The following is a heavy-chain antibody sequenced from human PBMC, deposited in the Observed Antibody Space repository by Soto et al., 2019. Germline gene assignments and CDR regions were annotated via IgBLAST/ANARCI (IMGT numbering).Heavy chain of an antibody. CDR3: AMVDVYVTPSPQDV. V-gene: IGHV1-18*01. J-gene: IGHJ6*02. CDR2: INTYNGNT. CDR1: GYSFTRYG. Sequence: QVQLVQSRAEVKNPGASVKVSCKASGYSFTRYGIAWARQSPGQGLEWMGWINTYNGNTNYAQNLQGRVTLTTDTSKSTDYMELTSLRSNDTAIYYCAMVDVYVTPSPQDVWGQGTPVIVSS. D-gene: IGHD3-16*01.